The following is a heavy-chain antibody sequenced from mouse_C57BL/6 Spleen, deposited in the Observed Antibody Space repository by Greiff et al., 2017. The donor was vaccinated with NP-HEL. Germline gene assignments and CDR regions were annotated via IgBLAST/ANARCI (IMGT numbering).Heavy chain of an antibody. Sequence: VQLQQSGAELARPGASVKLSCKASGYTFTSYGISWVKQRTGQGLEWIGEIYPRSGNTYYNEKFKGKATLTADKSSSTAYMELRSLTSEDSAVYFCARAEDYYGSSYEYYYAMDYWGQGTSVTVSS. CDR1: GYTFTSYG. V-gene: IGHV1-81*01. J-gene: IGHJ4*01. CDR3: ARAEDYYGSSYEYYYAMDY. CDR2: IYPRSGNT. D-gene: IGHD1-1*01.